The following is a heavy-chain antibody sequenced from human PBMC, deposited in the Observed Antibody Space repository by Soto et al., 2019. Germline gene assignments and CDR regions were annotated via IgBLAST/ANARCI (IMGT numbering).Heavy chain of an antibody. J-gene: IGHJ4*02. Sequence: EVHLSESGGGLVQTGGSLRLSCAASGFTFSSYAMSWVRQAPGKGLEWVSSINVHGGNTNYADSVKGRFTISRDDSKSMVFLQMDSLRADDTAVYYCAKNYYFDNWGQGTLIIVSS. CDR1: GFTFSSYA. V-gene: IGHV3-23*01. CDR2: INVHGGNT. CDR3: AKNYYFDN.